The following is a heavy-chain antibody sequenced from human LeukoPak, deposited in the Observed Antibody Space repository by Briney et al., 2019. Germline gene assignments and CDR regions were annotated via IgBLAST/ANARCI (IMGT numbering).Heavy chain of an antibody. V-gene: IGHV1-2*02. D-gene: IGHD3-22*01. CDR3: VRERYYDSSGYLNWFDP. Sequence: ASVKVSCKASGYTFTGYYMHWVRQAPGQGLEWMGWINPNSGGTNYAQKFQGRVTMTRDTSISTAYMELSRLRSDDTAVYYCVRERYYDSSGYLNWFDPWGQGTLVTVS. J-gene: IGHJ5*02. CDR1: GYTFTGYY. CDR2: INPNSGGT.